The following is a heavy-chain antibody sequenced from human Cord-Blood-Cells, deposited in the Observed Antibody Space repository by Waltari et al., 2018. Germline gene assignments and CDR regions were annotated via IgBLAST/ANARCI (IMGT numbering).Heavy chain of an antibody. D-gene: IGHD3-10*01. J-gene: IGHJ4*02. CDR1: GFHVSSNY. CDR2: IYSGGTT. Sequence: EVQLVESGGGLVQPGGSLRLSCAASGFHVSSNYMGWVRQGRVKGLEWVSVIYSGGTTDYADSVKGRFTISRDNSKTTLYLQMNSLSGEDTAVYYCAREGGHYYGSGSHGGYFDYWGQGTLVTVSS. V-gene: IGHV3-53*01. CDR3: AREGGHYYGSGSHGGYFDY.